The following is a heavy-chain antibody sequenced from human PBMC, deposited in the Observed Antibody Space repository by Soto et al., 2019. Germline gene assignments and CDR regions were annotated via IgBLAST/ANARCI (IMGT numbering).Heavy chain of an antibody. CDR3: ARVVASSSFIFAY. V-gene: IGHV4-59*01. CDR1: GGSISSFY. CDR2: IYYSEST. J-gene: IGHJ4*02. Sequence: SEMLSLLCSVAGGSISSFYWSWIRKHPGKGLEWIGYIYYSESTNYNPSLKSRVTISVDTSKNQFSLKLSSVTAADTAVYYCARVVASSSFIFAYWGQGTLVTVSS. D-gene: IGHD6-6*01.